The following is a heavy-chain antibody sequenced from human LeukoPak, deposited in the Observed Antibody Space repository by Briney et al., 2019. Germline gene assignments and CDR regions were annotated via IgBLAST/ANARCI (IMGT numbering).Heavy chain of an antibody. D-gene: IGHD6-13*01. Sequence: SVKVSCKASGGTFSSYAISWVRQAPGQGLEWMGGIIPIFGTANYAQKFQGRVTITADKSTSTAYMELSSLRSEDTAVYYCARRIAAAATGFDYWGQGTLVTVSS. CDR1: GGTFSSYA. J-gene: IGHJ4*02. CDR2: IIPIFGTA. V-gene: IGHV1-69*06. CDR3: ARRIAAAATGFDY.